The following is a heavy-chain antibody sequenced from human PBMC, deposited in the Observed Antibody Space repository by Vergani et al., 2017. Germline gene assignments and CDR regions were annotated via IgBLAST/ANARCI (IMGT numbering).Heavy chain of an antibody. J-gene: IGHJ4*02. V-gene: IGHV3-11*06. CDR1: GFTFSDYY. Sequence: QVQLVESGGGLVKPGGSLRLSCAASGFTFSDYYMSWIRQAPGKGREWVSYISSSSSYTNYADSVKSRFTISRDNAKNSLYLQMNSLRAEDTAVYYCAKLRDGYNYLGYWGQGTLVTVSS. CDR3: AKLRDGYNYLGY. CDR2: ISSSSSYT. D-gene: IGHD5-24*01.